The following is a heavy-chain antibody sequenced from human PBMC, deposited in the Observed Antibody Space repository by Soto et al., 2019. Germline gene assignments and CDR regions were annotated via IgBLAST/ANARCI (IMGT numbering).Heavy chain of an antibody. V-gene: IGHV3-33*01. CDR1: GFTFISYA. CDR3: ARVPETYCSGGSCYSGGIDY. CDR2: IWYDGSNK. J-gene: IGHJ4*02. Sequence: GGSLRLSCAASGFTFISYAMHRVRQAPGKGLEWVAIIWYDGSNKIYADSVKGRFTISRDNSKNTLYLQMNSLRAEDTAIYYCARVPETYCSGGSCYSGGIDYWGQGTLVTVSS. D-gene: IGHD2-15*01.